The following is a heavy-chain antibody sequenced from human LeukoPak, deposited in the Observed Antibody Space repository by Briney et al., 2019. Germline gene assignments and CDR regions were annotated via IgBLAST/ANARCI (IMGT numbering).Heavy chain of an antibody. D-gene: IGHD3-10*01. CDR3: ARELRLATMVRGVIYHDAFDI. CDR1: GYTFTGYY. Sequence: VASVKVSCKASGYTFTGYYMHWVRQAPGQGLEWMGWINPNSGGTNYAQKFQGRVTMTRDTSISTAYMELSRLRSDDTAVYYCARELRLATMVRGVIYHDAFDIWGQGTMVTVSS. V-gene: IGHV1-2*02. CDR2: INPNSGGT. J-gene: IGHJ3*02.